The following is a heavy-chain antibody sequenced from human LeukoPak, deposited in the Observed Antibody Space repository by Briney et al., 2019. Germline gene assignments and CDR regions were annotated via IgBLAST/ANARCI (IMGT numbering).Heavy chain of an antibody. J-gene: IGHJ4*02. CDR1: GGSISSYY. D-gene: IGHD1-1*01. Sequence: SETLSLTCTVSGGSISSYYWSWIRQPPGKGLEWIGYIYYTGSTSYNPSLNSRVTISVDTSNNQFSLKLSSVTAADTAVYYCARINWNYFDYWGQGILVTVSS. V-gene: IGHV4-59*08. CDR3: ARINWNYFDY. CDR2: IYYTGST.